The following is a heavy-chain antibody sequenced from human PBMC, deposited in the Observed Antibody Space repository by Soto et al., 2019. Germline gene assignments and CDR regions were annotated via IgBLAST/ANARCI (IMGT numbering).Heavy chain of an antibody. J-gene: IGHJ5*01. CDR1: GGSFSGYY. D-gene: IGHD6-13*01. CDR2: INHSGST. Sequence: SETLSLTCAVYGGSFSGYYWSWIRQLPGKGLEWIGEINHSGSTNYNPSLKSRVTISVDTSKNQFSLKLSSVTAADTAVYYCARSAAAAARFVSWGQGTLVTVSS. CDR3: ARSAAAAARFVS. V-gene: IGHV4-34*01.